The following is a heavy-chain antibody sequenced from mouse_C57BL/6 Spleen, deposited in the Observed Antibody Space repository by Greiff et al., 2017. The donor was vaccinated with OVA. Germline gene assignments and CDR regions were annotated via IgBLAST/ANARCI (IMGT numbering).Heavy chain of an antibody. J-gene: IGHJ4*01. CDR3: ARRWDPYYYAMDY. CDR1: GYAFSSSW. V-gene: IGHV1-82*01. Sequence: QVQLQQSGPELVKPGASVKISCKASGYAFSSSWMNWVKQRPGKGLEWIGRIYPGDGDTNYNGKFKGKATLTADKSSSTAYMQLSSLTSEDSAVYFCARRWDPYYYAMDYWGQGTSVTVSS. CDR2: IYPGDGDT. D-gene: IGHD4-1*01.